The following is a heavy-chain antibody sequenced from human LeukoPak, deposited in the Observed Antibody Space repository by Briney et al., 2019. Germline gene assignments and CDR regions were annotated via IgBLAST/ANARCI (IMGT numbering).Heavy chain of an antibody. CDR3: ASGANYYINY. J-gene: IGHJ4*02. CDR1: GGTFSSYA. D-gene: IGHD3-22*01. Sequence: SVKASCKASGGTFSSYAISWVRQAPGQGLEWMGGIIPIFGTANYAQKFQGRVTITTDESTSTAYMELSSLRSEDTAVYYCASGANYYINYWGQGTLVTVSS. V-gene: IGHV1-69*05. CDR2: IIPIFGTA.